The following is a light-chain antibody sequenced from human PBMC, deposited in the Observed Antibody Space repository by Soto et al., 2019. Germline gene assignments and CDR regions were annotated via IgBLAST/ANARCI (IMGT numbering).Light chain of an antibody. Sequence: EIVLTQYPGTLSLSPGERATLSCRASQSVSTYLAWYQQKRGQPPRLLIYDSYIRAAGIPARFSGSGSGTDFTLIISSREPEDVVVFYCQQRSNWPPFTFGQGTRLEIK. CDR3: QQRSNWPPFT. CDR2: DSY. CDR1: QSVSTY. J-gene: IGKJ5*01. V-gene: IGKV3-11*01.